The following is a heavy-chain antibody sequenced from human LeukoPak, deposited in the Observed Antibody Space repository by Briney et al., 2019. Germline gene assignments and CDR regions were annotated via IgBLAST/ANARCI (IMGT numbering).Heavy chain of an antibody. Sequence: SETLSLTCTVSGGSISSYYWSWIRQPPGKGLEWIGYIYYSGSTNYNPSLKSRVTISVDTSKNQFSLKLSSVTAADTAVYCCARLWSGYSSGVYMDVWGKGTTVTVSS. J-gene: IGHJ6*03. D-gene: IGHD3-3*01. CDR3: ARLWSGYSSGVYMDV. CDR1: GGSISSYY. V-gene: IGHV4-59*01. CDR2: IYYSGST.